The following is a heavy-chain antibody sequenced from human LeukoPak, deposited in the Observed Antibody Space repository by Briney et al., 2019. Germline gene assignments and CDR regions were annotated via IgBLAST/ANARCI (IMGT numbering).Heavy chain of an antibody. Sequence: SETLSLTCTVSGGYISSSSYYWGWIRQPPGKGLAWIGSISYTGITNYKPSLKSRVTISVETSKNQFSLKLSSVTAADTAVYYCARDVGATPGYFDYWGQGTLVTVSS. D-gene: IGHD1-26*01. J-gene: IGHJ4*02. CDR2: ISYTGIT. V-gene: IGHV4-39*07. CDR1: GGYISSSSYY. CDR3: ARDVGATPGYFDY.